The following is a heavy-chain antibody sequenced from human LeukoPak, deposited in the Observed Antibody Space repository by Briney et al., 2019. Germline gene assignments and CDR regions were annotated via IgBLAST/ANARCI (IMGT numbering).Heavy chain of an antibody. D-gene: IGHD3-10*01. Sequence: GGSLRLSCAASGFTFSSYAMSWVRQAPGKGLEWVSAISGSGGSTYYADSVKGRFTISRDNSKNTLYLQMNSLRAEDTAVYYCATAITMVRGVTLNYYYYGMDVWGQGTTVTVSS. V-gene: IGHV3-23*01. J-gene: IGHJ6*02. CDR3: ATAITMVRGVTLNYYYYGMDV. CDR2: ISGSGGST. CDR1: GFTFSSYA.